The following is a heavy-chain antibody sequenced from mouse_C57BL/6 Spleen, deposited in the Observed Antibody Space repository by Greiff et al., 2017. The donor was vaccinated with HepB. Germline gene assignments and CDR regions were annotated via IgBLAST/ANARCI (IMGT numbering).Heavy chain of an antibody. CDR3: ARDSSGPWFAY. D-gene: IGHD3-2*02. CDR2: IYPGDGDT. J-gene: IGHJ3*01. V-gene: IGHV1-82*01. CDR1: GYAFSSSW. Sequence: SGPELVKPGASVKISCKASGYAFSSSWMNWVKQRPGKGLEWIGRIYPGDGDTNYNGKFKGKATLTADKSSSTAYMQLSSLTSEDSAVYFCARDSSGPWFAYWGQGTLVTVSA.